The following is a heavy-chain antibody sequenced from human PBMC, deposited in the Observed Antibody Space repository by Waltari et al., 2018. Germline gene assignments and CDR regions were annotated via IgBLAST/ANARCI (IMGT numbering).Heavy chain of an antibody. CDR2: IHSTGST. V-gene: IGHV4-30-4*01. CDR1: GGSFTSGVYY. CDR3: ARDTYSGYDFGV. Sequence: QVQLQESGPGLVKPSQTLSLTCTVSGGSFTSGVYYWSWIRRPPGGGLAWIGYIHSTGSTYYHPSLKSLVSMSIGTSTNQLSLSLYSVTAADTAVYYCARDTYSGYDFGVWGQGTTVTVSS. J-gene: IGHJ6*02. D-gene: IGHD5-12*01.